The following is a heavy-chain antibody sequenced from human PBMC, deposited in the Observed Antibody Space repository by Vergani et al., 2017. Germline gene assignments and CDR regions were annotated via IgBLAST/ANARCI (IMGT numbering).Heavy chain of an antibody. CDR2: ISYDGSNK. D-gene: IGHD5-18*01. CDR1: GFTFSSYG. CDR3: AKDGVDTDYYMDV. J-gene: IGHJ6*03. Sequence: VQLLESGGGLVQPGGSLRLSCAASGFTFSSYGMHWVRQAPGKGLEWVAVISYDGSNKYYADSVKGRFTISRDNSKNTLYLQMNSLRAEDTAVYYCAKDGVDTDYYMDVWGKGTTVTVSS. V-gene: IGHV3-30*18.